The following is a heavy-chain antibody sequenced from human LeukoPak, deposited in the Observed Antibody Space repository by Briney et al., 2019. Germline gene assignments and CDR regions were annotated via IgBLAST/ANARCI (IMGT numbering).Heavy chain of an antibody. Sequence: PGGSLRLSCAASGFTFSSYSMNWVRQAPGKGLEWVSYISSSSSTIYYADSVKGRFTISRDNAKNSLYLQMNSLRAEDTAVYYCARTDYGDHGYWGQGTLVTVSS. CDR3: ARTDYGDHGY. D-gene: IGHD4-17*01. V-gene: IGHV3-48*04. CDR2: ISSSSSTI. J-gene: IGHJ4*02. CDR1: GFTFSSYS.